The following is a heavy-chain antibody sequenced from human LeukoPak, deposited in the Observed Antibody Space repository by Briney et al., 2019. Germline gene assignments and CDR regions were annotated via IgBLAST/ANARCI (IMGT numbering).Heavy chain of an antibody. J-gene: IGHJ3*01. CDR3: ARVPGGGTAAN. Sequence: PSETLSLTCTVSGGSISSYYWSWIRQPPGKGLEWIGYIYYSGSTNYNPSLKSRVTISVDTAKNQFSLKLRSVTAADTAVYYCARVPGGGTAANWGQGTMVTVSS. V-gene: IGHV4-59*01. CDR1: GGSISSYY. CDR2: IYYSGST. D-gene: IGHD1-7*01.